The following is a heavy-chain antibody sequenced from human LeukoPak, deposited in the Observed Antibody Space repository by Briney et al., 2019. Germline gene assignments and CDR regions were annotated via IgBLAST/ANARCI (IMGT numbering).Heavy chain of an antibody. V-gene: IGHV3-30*03. CDR3: GTEGGARAVDTVRYEY. CDR1: GFTFSGFS. CDR2: ISSDGTNK. D-gene: IGHD2-8*02. J-gene: IGHJ4*02. Sequence: GTCLRLSCAASGFTFSGFSMHLVREAPGKRLQRVAVISSDGTNKFYADSVAGRLTISRDNSKNTLYLQMASLRPEDTAEYFSGTEGGARAVDTVRYEYRGQGILVTVSS.